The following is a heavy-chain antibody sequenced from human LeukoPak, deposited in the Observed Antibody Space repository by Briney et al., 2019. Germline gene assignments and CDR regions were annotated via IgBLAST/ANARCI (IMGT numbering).Heavy chain of an antibody. CDR2: ISSSSSYK. V-gene: IGHV3-21*01. CDR3: AELGITMIGGV. CDR1: GFTFSSYS. Sequence: GGSLTLSCAASGFTFSSYSMNWVRQAPGKGLEWVSSISSSSSYKYYADSVKGRFTISRDNAKNSLYLQMNSLRAEDTAVYYCAELGITMIGGVWGKGTTVTISS. J-gene: IGHJ6*04. D-gene: IGHD3-10*02.